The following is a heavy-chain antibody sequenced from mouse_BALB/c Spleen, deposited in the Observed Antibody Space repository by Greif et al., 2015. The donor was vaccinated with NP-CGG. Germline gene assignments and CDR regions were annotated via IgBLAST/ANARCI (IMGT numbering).Heavy chain of an antibody. CDR3: ARKYGNYLDY. J-gene: IGHJ2*01. CDR2: IYPGDGDT. Sequence: VQLQESGAELVRPGSSVKISCKASGYAFSSYWMNWVKQRPGQGLEWIGQIYPGDGDTNYNGKFKGKATLTADKSSSTAYMQLSSLTSEDSAVYFCARKYGNYLDYWGQGTTLTVSS. CDR1: GYAFSSYW. D-gene: IGHD2-10*02. V-gene: IGHV1-80*01.